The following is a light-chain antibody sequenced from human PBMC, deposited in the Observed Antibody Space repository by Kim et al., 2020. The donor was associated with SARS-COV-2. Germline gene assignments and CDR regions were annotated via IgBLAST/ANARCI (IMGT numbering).Light chain of an antibody. CDR2: DAS. CDR3: QQRSNWPSIFT. CDR1: QSVSSY. J-gene: IGKJ3*01. Sequence: EIVLTQSPATLSLSPGERATLSCRASQSVSSYLAWYQQKPGQAPRLLIYDASNRATGIPARFSGSGSGTDFTLTISSLDPEDFAVYYCQQRSNWPSIFTFGPGTKVDIK. V-gene: IGKV3-11*01.